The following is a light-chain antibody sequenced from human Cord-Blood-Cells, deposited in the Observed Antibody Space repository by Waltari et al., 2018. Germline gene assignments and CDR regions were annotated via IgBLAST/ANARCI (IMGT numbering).Light chain of an antibody. V-gene: IGKV1-39*01. CDR3: QQSYSTPLP. Sequence: DIQMTQSPSSLSASVGDRFTITYRASQSISSYLNWYQQKPGKAPKLLIYADSSFQSGVPPSFSGSGSGTDFNHTISSLPPEDSATYDCQQSYSTPLPFGGGTKVKIK. CDR2: ADS. J-gene: IGKJ4*02. CDR1: QSISSY.